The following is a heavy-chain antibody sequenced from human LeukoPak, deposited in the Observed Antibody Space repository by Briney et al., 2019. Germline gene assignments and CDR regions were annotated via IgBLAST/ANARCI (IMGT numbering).Heavy chain of an antibody. Sequence: GGSLRLSCAVSGFTVSSHYMSWVRQAPGKGLEWVSVMYVGGETYYADSVKARFTISRDTSKNTLYLQMNSLRADDTAVYYCAVHDGFDPCGRGTLVTVSA. CDR3: AVHDGFDP. V-gene: IGHV3-53*01. CDR2: MYVGGET. CDR1: GFTVSSHY. J-gene: IGHJ5*02. D-gene: IGHD1-1*01.